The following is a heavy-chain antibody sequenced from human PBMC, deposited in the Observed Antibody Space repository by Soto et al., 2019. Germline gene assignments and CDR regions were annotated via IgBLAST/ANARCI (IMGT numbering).Heavy chain of an antibody. Sequence: AAVKVSCKASGDTFTGYYMHWVRQAPGQGLEWMGWINPNSGGTNYAQKFQGRVTMTRDTSISTAYMELSRLRSDDTAVYYCARSSRYYDSSGYSPWFDPWGQGTLVTVSS. V-gene: IGHV1-2*02. CDR2: INPNSGGT. CDR1: GDTFTGYY. D-gene: IGHD3-22*01. CDR3: ARSSRYYDSSGYSPWFDP. J-gene: IGHJ5*02.